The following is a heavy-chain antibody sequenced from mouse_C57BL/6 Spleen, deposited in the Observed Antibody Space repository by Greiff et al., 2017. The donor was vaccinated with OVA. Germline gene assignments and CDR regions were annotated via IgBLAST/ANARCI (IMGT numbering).Heavy chain of an antibody. Sequence: QVQLQQSGTELVKPGASVKLSCKASGYTFTSYWMHWVKQRPGQGLEWIGNINPSNGGTNYNEKFKSKATLTVDKSSSTAYMQLSSLTSEDSAVYYCARSPFYYDYDDYAMDYWGQGTSVTVSS. CDR3: ARSPFYYDYDDYAMDY. CDR1: GYTFTSYW. V-gene: IGHV1-53*01. J-gene: IGHJ4*01. CDR2: INPSNGGT. D-gene: IGHD2-4*01.